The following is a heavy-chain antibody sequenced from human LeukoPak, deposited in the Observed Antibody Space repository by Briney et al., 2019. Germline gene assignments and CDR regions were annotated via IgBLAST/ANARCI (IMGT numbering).Heavy chain of an antibody. CDR3: ARGHGSGSSYYFDY. CDR1: GFTFSSYD. Sequence: GGSLRFSCAASGFTFSSYDMHWVRQATGKGLEWVSAIGTAGDPYYPGSVKGRFTISRENAKNSLYLQMNSLRAGDTAVYYCARGHGSGSSYYFDYWGQGTLVTVSS. CDR2: IGTAGDP. J-gene: IGHJ4*02. D-gene: IGHD3-10*01. V-gene: IGHV3-13*05.